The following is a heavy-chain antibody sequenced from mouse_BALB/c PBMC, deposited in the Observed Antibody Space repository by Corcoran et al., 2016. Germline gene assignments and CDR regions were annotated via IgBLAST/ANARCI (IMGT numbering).Heavy chain of an antibody. V-gene: IGHV14-3*02. J-gene: IGHJ1*01. Sequence: EGQLQQSGAELVKPGASVKLSCTASGFNIKETYMHWVKQRPEQGLEWIGRIEPANGNTKYDPKFQGKATITADTSSNTAYLQLSSLTSEDTAVYYCANWDWYFDVWGAGTTVTVSS. CDR3: ANWDWYFDV. D-gene: IGHD4-1*01. CDR1: GFNIKETY. CDR2: IEPANGNT.